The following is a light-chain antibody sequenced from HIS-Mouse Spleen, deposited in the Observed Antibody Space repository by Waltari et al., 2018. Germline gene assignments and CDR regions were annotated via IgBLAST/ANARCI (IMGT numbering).Light chain of an antibody. Sequence: QSVLTQPPSASGTPGQRVTISCSGSSSNIGSNYVYWYQQLPGTAPKLLIYRNNHRPSGVPYRFSGSKSGTSSSLAISWLRSEDEADYYCAAWDDSLSGVFGGGTKLTVL. CDR3: AAWDDSLSGV. V-gene: IGLV1-47*01. CDR2: RNN. CDR1: SSNIGSNY. J-gene: IGLJ2*01.